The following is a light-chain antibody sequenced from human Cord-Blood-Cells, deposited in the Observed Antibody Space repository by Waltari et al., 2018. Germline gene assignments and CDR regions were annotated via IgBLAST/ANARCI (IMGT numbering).Light chain of an antibody. CDR3: QQSYSTPGIGT. CDR1: QSISSY. CDR2: AAS. V-gene: IGKV1-39*01. Sequence: DIQMTQSPSSLSASVGDRVTITCRASQSISSYLNWYQQKPGKAPKLLIYAASSLQSGVPSMFSGSGSGTDFTLTISSLQPEDFATYYCQQSYSTPGIGTFGQGTKVEIK. J-gene: IGKJ1*01.